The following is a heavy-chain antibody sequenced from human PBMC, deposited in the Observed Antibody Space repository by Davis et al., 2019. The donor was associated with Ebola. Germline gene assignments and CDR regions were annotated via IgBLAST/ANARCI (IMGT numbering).Heavy chain of an antibody. J-gene: IGHJ6*02. CDR2: IKQDGSEK. Sequence: GGSLRLSCAASGFTFSSYWMNWVRQAPGKGLEWVANIKQDGSEKYYVDSVKGRFTISRDNAKNSLYLQMNSLRAEDTAVYYCTTAPPTYYDILTGYLNYYYYGMDVWGQGTTVTVSS. CDR3: TTAPPTYYDILTGYLNYYYYGMDV. D-gene: IGHD3-9*01. V-gene: IGHV3-7*01. CDR1: GFTFSSYW.